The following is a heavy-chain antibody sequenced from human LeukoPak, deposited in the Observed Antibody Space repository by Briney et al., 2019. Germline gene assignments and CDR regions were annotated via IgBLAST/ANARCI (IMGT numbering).Heavy chain of an antibody. V-gene: IGHV5-51*01. CDR1: GYSFTSYW. Sequence: GASLKISCKGSGYSFTSYWIGWVRQMPGKGLEWMGIIYPGDSDTRYSPSFQGQVTISADKSISTAYLQWSSLKASDTAMYYCARQNDYVWGSYRYGGANDYWGQGTLVTVSS. J-gene: IGHJ4*02. D-gene: IGHD3-16*02. CDR3: ARQNDYVWGSYRYGGANDY. CDR2: IYPGDSDT.